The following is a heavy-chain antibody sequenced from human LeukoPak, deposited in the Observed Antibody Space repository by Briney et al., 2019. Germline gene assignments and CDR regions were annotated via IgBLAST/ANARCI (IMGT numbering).Heavy chain of an antibody. J-gene: IGHJ5*02. D-gene: IGHD2-21*02. CDR3: ARIHRLNWFDP. CDR2: IFYSGNT. V-gene: IGHV4-61*01. Sequence: SETLSLTCTVSGGSVSSNHYYWSWIRQPPGRGLEWIAYIFYSGNTNYNPSLKSRVTISVDTSKNQFSLKLSSVTAADTAVYYCARIHRLNWFDPWGQGTLVTVS. CDR1: GGSVSSNHYY.